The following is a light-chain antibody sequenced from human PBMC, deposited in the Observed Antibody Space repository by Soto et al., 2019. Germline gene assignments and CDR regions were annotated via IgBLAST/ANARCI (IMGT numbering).Light chain of an antibody. CDR1: QSVGSIY. CDR3: QQYGSSPET. CDR2: GAS. J-gene: IGKJ1*01. V-gene: IGKV3-20*01. Sequence: DIVLTQSPGTLSLSPGERATLSCRASQSVGSIYLAWYQQKPGQAPRLLIHGASNRASGIPDRFSGSGSGTDFTLTISRLEPEDFAVYYCQQYGSSPETFGQGTKVDNK.